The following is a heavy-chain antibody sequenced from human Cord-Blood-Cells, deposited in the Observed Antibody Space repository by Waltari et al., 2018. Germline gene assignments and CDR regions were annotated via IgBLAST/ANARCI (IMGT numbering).Heavy chain of an antibody. J-gene: IGHJ4*02. D-gene: IGHD6-13*01. CDR3: ATVPWIAAAGPPHFDY. V-gene: IGHV1-24*01. Sequence: QVQLVQSGAEVKKPGASVKVSCKVSGYTLTELSMHWVRQPPGKGLEWMGGFDPEDGETSYAQKFQGRVTMTEDTSTDTAYMELSSLRSEDTAVYYCATVPWIAAAGPPHFDYWGQGTLVTVSS. CDR2: FDPEDGET. CDR1: GYTLTELS.